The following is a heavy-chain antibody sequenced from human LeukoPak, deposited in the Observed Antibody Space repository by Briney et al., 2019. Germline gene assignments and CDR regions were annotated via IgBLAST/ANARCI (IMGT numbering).Heavy chain of an antibody. Sequence: GASVKVSCSTSGYTFTGFYIHWVRQAPGQGFEWMGWIKPSSGGTKYAEKFQGSVTLTRDTSISTAYMELTNLKSDDTAVYYCARTYGSGSFIDYWGQGSLVTVSS. CDR1: GYTFTGFY. CDR2: IKPSSGGT. CDR3: ARTYGSGSFIDY. J-gene: IGHJ4*02. D-gene: IGHD3-10*01. V-gene: IGHV1-2*02.